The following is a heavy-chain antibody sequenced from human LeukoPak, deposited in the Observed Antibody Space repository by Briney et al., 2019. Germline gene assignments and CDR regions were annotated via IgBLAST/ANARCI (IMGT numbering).Heavy chain of an antibody. J-gene: IGHJ6*03. Sequence: ASVKVSCKASGYTFTSYGISWVRQAPGQGLEWMGWISAYNGNTNYAQKLQGRVTMTTDTSTSTAYMELRSLRSDDTAVYYCARAPTTVVTSNYYYYYMDVWGKGTTVTVSS. CDR1: GYTFTSYG. CDR2: ISAYNGNT. D-gene: IGHD4-23*01. CDR3: ARAPTTVVTSNYYYYYMDV. V-gene: IGHV1-18*01.